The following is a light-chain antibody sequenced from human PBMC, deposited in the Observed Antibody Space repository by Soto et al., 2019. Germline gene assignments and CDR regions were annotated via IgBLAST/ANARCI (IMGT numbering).Light chain of an antibody. Sequence: DIQMAQSPSTLSASVGDRVTITGRASQNINTWVAWYQQKPGKPPNILIYDAFTLESGVASRFSGSGSETDFTLTISSLQPEDFETYSCQQSYTNTWTFGQGTKVDIK. V-gene: IGKV1-5*01. CDR2: DAF. J-gene: IGKJ1*01. CDR3: QQSYTNTWT. CDR1: QNINTW.